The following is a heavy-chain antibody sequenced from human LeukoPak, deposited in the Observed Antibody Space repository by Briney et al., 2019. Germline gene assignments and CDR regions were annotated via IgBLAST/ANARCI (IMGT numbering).Heavy chain of an antibody. CDR2: TYYRSKWYY. V-gene: IGHV6-1*01. CDR1: GDSVSSNSAA. CDR3: ARGATAYFDY. Sequence: SQNLSLTSAISGDSVSSNSAAWSWVRQSPSRGLEWMGRTYYRSKWYYEYAVSVKSRLTINPDTSKNQFSLQLNSVTPEDTGVYYCARGATAYFDYWGQGTLVTVSS. D-gene: IGHD5-12*01. J-gene: IGHJ4*02.